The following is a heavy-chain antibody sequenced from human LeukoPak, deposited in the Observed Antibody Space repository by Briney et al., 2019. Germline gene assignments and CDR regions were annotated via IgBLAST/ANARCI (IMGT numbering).Heavy chain of an antibody. CDR2: INDNGGRT. J-gene: IGHJ4*02. Sequence: GGSLRLSCSASGFTFSRYAMHWVRQAPGKGLEYVSGINDNGGRTHYGDSVKGRFSISRDNSKNTLHLQMSTLRAEDTALYYCVKYVGGSYAFDYWGQGILVTVAS. D-gene: IGHD1-26*01. CDR3: VKYVGGSYAFDY. V-gene: IGHV3-64D*09. CDR1: GFTFSRYA.